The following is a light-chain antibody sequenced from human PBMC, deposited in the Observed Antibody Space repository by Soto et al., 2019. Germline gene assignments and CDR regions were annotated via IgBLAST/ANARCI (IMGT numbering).Light chain of an antibody. CDR1: MSNIGSDT. CDR3: ASWDASLNGWV. V-gene: IGLV1-44*01. Sequence: QSVLTQPPSASGTPGQRVTISCSGSMSNIGSDTVNWYQQLPGTAPKLLIHRSNQRPSRVPGRFSGSKSGTSASLAISGLQPEDEADYHCASWDASLNGWVFGGGTKVTVL. J-gene: IGLJ3*02. CDR2: RSN.